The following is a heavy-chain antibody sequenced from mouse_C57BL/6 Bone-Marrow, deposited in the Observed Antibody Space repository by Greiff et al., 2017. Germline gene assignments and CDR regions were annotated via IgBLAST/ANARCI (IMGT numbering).Heavy chain of an antibody. CDR3: ARGSITTVVPDY. D-gene: IGHD1-1*01. CDR1: GFTFSDYG. CDR2: ISSGSSTI. J-gene: IGHJ2*01. V-gene: IGHV5-17*01. Sequence: EVQLVESGGGLVKPGGSLKLSCAASGFTFSDYGMHWVRQAPEKGLEWVAYISSGSSTIYYADTVKGRFTISRDNAKNTLFLQMASLWSEDTAMYYCARGSITTVVPDYWGQGTTLTVSS.